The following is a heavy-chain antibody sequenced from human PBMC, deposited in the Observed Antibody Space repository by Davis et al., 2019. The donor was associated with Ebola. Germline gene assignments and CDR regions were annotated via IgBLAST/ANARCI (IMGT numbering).Heavy chain of an antibody. V-gene: IGHV3-48*04. J-gene: IGHJ6*02. CDR2: ISSSSRTI. Sequence: GESLKISCAASGFTFSSYSMNWVRQAPGKGLEWVSYISSSSRTIYYADSVKGRFTISRDNAKNSLYLQMNSLRAEDTAVYYCARGGLGYCSSTSCYGQWGMDVWGQGTTVTVSS. CDR3: ARGGLGYCSSTSCYGQWGMDV. D-gene: IGHD2-2*01. CDR1: GFTFSSYS.